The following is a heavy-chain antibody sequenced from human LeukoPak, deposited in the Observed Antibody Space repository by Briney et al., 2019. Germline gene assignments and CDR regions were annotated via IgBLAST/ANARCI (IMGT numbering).Heavy chain of an antibody. Sequence: PSETLSLTCTVSGGSISSSSYYWGWIRQPPGKGLEWIGEINHSGSTNYNPSLKSRVTISVDTSKNQFSLKLSSVTAADTAVYYCARTVGGRFYYYYYYYMDVWGKGTTVTVSS. J-gene: IGHJ6*03. CDR2: INHSGST. CDR1: GGSISSSSYY. D-gene: IGHD3-3*01. CDR3: ARTVGGRFYYYYYYYMDV. V-gene: IGHV4-39*07.